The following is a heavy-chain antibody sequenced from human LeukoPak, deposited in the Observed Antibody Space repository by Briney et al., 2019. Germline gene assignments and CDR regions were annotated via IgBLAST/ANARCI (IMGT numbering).Heavy chain of an antibody. D-gene: IGHD6-19*01. J-gene: IGHJ4*02. CDR1: GFTVSSKY. Sequence: PGGSLRLSCAASGFTVSSKYMSWVRQAPGKGLEWVSYISSGGITIYYADSVKGRFTISRDNAKNSLYLQMNSLRAEDTAVYYCATGYSSGWYWGQGTLVTVSS. CDR2: ISSGGITI. V-gene: IGHV3-11*01. CDR3: ATGYSSGWY.